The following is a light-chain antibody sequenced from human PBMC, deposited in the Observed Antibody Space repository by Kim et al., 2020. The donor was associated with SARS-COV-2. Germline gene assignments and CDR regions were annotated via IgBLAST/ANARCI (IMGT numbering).Light chain of an antibody. CDR1: QSISSW. CDR2: KAS. CDR3: QQYSSYPWT. J-gene: IGKJ1*01. Sequence: SASIGDRVTITFRASQSISSWLAWYQQKPGKAPNLLIYKASSLESGVPLRFSGSGSGTEFTLTISSLQPDDFASYYCQQYSSYPWTFGQGTKLEI. V-gene: IGKV1-5*03.